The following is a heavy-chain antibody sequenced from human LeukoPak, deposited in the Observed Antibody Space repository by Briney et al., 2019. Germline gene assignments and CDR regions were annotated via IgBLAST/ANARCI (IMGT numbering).Heavy chain of an antibody. V-gene: IGHV4-31*11. J-gene: IGHJ3*01. D-gene: IGHD3-22*01. CDR2: IHYSGST. CDR3: ARNFDSYNAFDV. CDR1: GGSISSSDYY. Sequence: SETLSLTCAVSGGSISSSDYYWSWIRQHPGKGLEWTGYIHYSGSTYYNPSLKSRVTISVDTSKNQFSLKLSSVTAADTAVYYCARNFDSYNAFDVWGQGTMVSVSS.